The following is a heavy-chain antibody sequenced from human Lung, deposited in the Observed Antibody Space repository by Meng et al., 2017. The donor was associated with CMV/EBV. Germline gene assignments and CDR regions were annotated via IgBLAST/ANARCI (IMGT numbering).Heavy chain of an antibody. V-gene: IGHV3-23*03. CDR3: AKCSSTSCRYFDY. Sequence: ETLSLXXAASGFTFSRYGMSWVRQAPGKGLEWVSVMYSGGSSTFYADSVQGRFTISRDESKNTLYLQMNSLRAEDTALYYCAKCSSTSCRYFDYWGQGTLVTVSS. CDR1: GFTFSRYG. D-gene: IGHD2-2*01. J-gene: IGHJ4*02. CDR2: MYSGGSST.